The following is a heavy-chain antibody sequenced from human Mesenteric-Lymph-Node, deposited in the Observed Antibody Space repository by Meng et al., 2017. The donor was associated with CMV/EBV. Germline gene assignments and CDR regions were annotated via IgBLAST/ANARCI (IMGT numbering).Heavy chain of an antibody. V-gene: IGHV1-69*10. Sequence: SVKVSCKASGGTFSSYAISWVRQAPGQGLEWMGGIIPILGIANYAQKFQGRVTMTRDTSTSTVYMELSSLRSEDTAVYYCARDNTGTGGMDVWGQGTTVTVSS. J-gene: IGHJ6*02. CDR3: ARDNTGTGGMDV. CDR1: GGTFSSYA. CDR2: IIPILGIA. D-gene: IGHD1-1*01.